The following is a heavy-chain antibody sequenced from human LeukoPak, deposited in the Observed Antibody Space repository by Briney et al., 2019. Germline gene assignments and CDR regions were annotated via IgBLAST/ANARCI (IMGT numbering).Heavy chain of an antibody. J-gene: IGHJ3*02. V-gene: IGHV1-2*06. CDR2: INPNSGGT. Sequence: ASVKVSCKASGYTFTGYYMHWVRQAPRQGLEWMGRINPNSGGTKYAQQFQGRVTMTRDASISTAYMGLGRLRSGGTAVYYCARFIVGATPDAFDIWGQGTMVTVSS. CDR1: GYTFTGYY. CDR3: ARFIVGATPDAFDI. D-gene: IGHD1-26*01.